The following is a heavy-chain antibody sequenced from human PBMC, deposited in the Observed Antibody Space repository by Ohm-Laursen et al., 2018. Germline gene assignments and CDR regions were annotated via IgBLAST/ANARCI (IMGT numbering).Heavy chain of an antibody. CDR2: IYYSGST. CDR1: GGSFSGYY. J-gene: IGHJ5*02. Sequence: GTLSLTCPVYGGSFSGYYWGWIRQPPGKGLEWIGSIYYSGSTYYNPSLKSRVTISVDTSKNQFSLKLSSVTAADTAVYYCARHPVYCSGGSCYTNWFDPWGQGTLVTVSS. D-gene: IGHD2-15*01. CDR3: ARHPVYCSGGSCYTNWFDP. V-gene: IGHV4-39*01.